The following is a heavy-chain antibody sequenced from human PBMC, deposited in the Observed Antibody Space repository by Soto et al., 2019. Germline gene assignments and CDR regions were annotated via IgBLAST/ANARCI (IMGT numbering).Heavy chain of an antibody. J-gene: IGHJ6*02. D-gene: IGHD2-8*01. CDR1: GFTFSSYW. Sequence: GGSLRLSCAASGFTFSSYWMHWVRQAPGKGLVWVSRINSDGSSTSYADSVKGRFTISSENAKNSLYLQMNKLRAEDTAVNDCARDPHVVKVPAARRCPNGVCYRYGMDVWGQGTTVTVSS. V-gene: IGHV3-74*01. CDR3: ARDPHVVKVPAARRCPNGVCYRYGMDV. CDR2: INSDGSST.